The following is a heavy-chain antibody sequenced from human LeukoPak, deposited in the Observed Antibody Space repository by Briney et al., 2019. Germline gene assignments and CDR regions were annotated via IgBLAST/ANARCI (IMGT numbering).Heavy chain of an antibody. Sequence: ASVKVSSKASGYTFTGYYMHWVRQAPGQGLEWMGWINPNSGGTNYAQKFQGRVTMTRDTSISTAYMELSRLRSADTAVYYCARGFVVPAAILGHYYYYGMDVWGQGTTVTVSS. J-gene: IGHJ6*02. CDR2: INPNSGGT. V-gene: IGHV1-2*02. D-gene: IGHD2-2*02. CDR3: ARGFVVPAAILGHYYYYGMDV. CDR1: GYTFTGYY.